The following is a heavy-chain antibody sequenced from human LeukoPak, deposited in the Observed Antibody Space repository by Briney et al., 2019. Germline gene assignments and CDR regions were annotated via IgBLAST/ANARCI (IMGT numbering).Heavy chain of an antibody. J-gene: IGHJ4*02. V-gene: IGHV4-59*01. D-gene: IGHD2-15*01. CDR2: IKYSGST. Sequence: PSETLSLTCTVSGGSIRSYYWSWIRQPPGKGLEWIGYIKYSGSTNYNPSLKSRVTISVDMSKNQFSLKLSSVTAADTAMYYCARYACSGGSCSHFDYWGQGTLVTVSS. CDR3: ARYACSGGSCSHFDY. CDR1: GGSIRSYY.